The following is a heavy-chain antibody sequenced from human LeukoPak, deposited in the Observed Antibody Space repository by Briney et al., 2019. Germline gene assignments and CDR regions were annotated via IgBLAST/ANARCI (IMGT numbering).Heavy chain of an antibody. CDR2: ISSSSSTI. CDR1: GFTFSSYS. V-gene: IGHV3-48*01. CDR3: ARVPLVLPFVVS. J-gene: IGHJ5*02. Sequence: PGGSLRLSCAASGFTFSSYSMNWVRQAPAKGREWVSYISSSSSTIYYADSVKGRFTISRDNAKNSLYLQMNSLRAEDTAVYYCARVPLVLPFVVSWGKGTLVTVS. D-gene: IGHD3-3*01.